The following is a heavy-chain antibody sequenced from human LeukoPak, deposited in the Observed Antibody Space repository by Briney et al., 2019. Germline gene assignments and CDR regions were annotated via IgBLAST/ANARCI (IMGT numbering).Heavy chain of an antibody. V-gene: IGHV3-30*02. J-gene: IGHJ4*02. CDR1: GFTFSSYG. D-gene: IGHD3-16*02. CDR2: IRYDGSNK. CDR3: AKSQGSYSYTFDY. Sequence: GGSLRLSCAASGFTFSSYGMHWVRQAPGKGLEWVAFIRYDGSNKYYADSVKGRFTISRDNSKNTLYLQMNSLRAEDTAVYYCAKSQGSYSYTFDYWGQGTLVTVSS.